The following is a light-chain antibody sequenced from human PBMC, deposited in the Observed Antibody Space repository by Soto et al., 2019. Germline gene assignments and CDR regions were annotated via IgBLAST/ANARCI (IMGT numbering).Light chain of an antibody. J-gene: IGKJ2*01. Sequence: EIVLTQSPATLSLSPGERATLSCRASQSVSSYLAWYQQKPGQAPRLLIYDASNRATGIPARFSGSGSGTDFTLTISSQEPEDFAVYYCQQGPTFGQGTKLEIK. CDR3: QQGPT. CDR1: QSVSSY. V-gene: IGKV3-11*01. CDR2: DAS.